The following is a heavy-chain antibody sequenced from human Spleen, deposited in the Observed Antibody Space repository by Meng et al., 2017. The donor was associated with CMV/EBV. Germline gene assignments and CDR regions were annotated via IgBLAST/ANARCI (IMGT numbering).Heavy chain of an antibody. Sequence: GSLRLSCAVSGTSISTSNWWSWVRQPPGKGLEWIGEVYHSGYTNYNPSLKSRVTMSVDRSKNQFSLKLSSVTAADTAVYYCARLIAVAGGPADYWGQGTLVTVSS. CDR3: ARLIAVAGGPADY. CDR1: GTSISTSNW. V-gene: IGHV4-4*02. J-gene: IGHJ4*02. D-gene: IGHD6-19*01. CDR2: VYHSGYT.